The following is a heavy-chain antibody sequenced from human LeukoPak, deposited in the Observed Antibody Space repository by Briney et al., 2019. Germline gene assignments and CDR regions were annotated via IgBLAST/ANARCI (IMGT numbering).Heavy chain of an antibody. CDR3: ARGGDGITAVGGVYYYMDV. V-gene: IGHV3-48*04. J-gene: IGHJ6*03. CDR1: GFTFSAYS. D-gene: IGHD3-16*01. Sequence: RSGGSLRLSCAASGFTFSAYSMNWVRQAPGKGLEWVSYVSRSSTTIDYADSVKGRFTISRDNAKNSLYLQMNSLRAEDTAVYYCARGGDGITAVGGVYYYMDVWGKGTTVTVSS. CDR2: VSRSSTTI.